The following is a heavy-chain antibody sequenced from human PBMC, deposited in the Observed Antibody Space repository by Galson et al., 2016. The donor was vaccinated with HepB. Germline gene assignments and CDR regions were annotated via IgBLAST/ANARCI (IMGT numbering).Heavy chain of an antibody. Sequence: SLRLSCAASGFTFSNYWMNWVRQAPGKGLEWVASIQRDGSEENYVDSVKGRFTIARDNDKNSVYLHMNNLRAEDTAVDYCARAQRNGDELDYWGQGTLVTVS. D-gene: IGHD4-17*01. CDR1: GFTFSNYW. CDR3: ARAQRNGDELDY. J-gene: IGHJ4*02. V-gene: IGHV3-7*04. CDR2: IQRDGSEE.